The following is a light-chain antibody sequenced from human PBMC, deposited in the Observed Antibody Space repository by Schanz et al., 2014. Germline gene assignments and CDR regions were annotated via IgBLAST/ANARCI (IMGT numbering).Light chain of an antibody. J-gene: IGKJ5*01. CDR3: QQRKKWPIT. Sequence: EIVLTQSPGTLSLSPGERATLSCRASQSVGSYLAWFQQKPGQAPRLLIYGASSRATGIPDRFSGSGSGTDFTLTISRLEPEDFAVYYCQQRKKWPITFGQGTRLEIK. V-gene: IGKV3D-20*02. CDR1: QSVGSY. CDR2: GAS.